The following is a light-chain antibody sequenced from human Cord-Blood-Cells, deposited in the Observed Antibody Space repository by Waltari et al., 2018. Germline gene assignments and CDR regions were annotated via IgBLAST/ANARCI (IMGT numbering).Light chain of an antibody. J-gene: IGLJ3*02. V-gene: IGLV2-14*01. CDR3: SSYTSSSTWV. CDR2: DVS. CDR1: SSDVGGYNY. Sequence: QSALTQPASVSGSPGQSITISCTGTSSDVGGYNYVPWYQQHPAKAPNLMIYDVSKRPSGVSNRFSGSKSGNTASLTISGLQAEDEADYYCSSYTSSSTWVFGGGTKLTVL.